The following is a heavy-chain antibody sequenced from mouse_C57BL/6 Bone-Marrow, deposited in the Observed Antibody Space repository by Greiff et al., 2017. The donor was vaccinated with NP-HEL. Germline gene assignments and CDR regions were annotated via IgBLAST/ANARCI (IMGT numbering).Heavy chain of an antibody. J-gene: IGHJ4*01. CDR1: GYTFTGYY. Sequence: QVQLQQSGAELVKPGASVKLSCKASGYTFTGYYINWVKQRPGQGLEWIARIYPGSGSTYYNEKFKGKATLTAEKSSSTAYMQLSSLTSEDTAVYFCESAGYYYAMDYWGQGTSVTVSA. CDR3: ESAGYYYAMDY. V-gene: IGHV1-76*01. CDR2: IYPGSGST. D-gene: IGHD2-2*01.